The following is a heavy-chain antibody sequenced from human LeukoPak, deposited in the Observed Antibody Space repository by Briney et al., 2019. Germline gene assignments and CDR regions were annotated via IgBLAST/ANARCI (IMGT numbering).Heavy chain of an antibody. J-gene: IGHJ4*02. D-gene: IGHD3-3*01. CDR3: VKGGQNYDFWRFDY. V-gene: IGHV3-23*01. Sequence: GGSLRLSCSASGFRFSSYAMSWVHQAPGKGLEWVSSISGSGGSTYYTDSVKGRFAISRDNSKSTLYLQMNSLGTDDTALYYCVKGGQNYDFWRFDYWGQGTLVTASS. CDR1: GFRFSSYA. CDR2: ISGSGGST.